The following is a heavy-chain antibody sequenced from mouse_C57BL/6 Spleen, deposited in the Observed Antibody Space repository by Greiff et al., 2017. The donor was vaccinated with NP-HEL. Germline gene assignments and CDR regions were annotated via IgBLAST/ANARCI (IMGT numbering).Heavy chain of an antibody. CDR1: GFTFSDYY. V-gene: IGHV5-16*01. CDR2: INYDGSST. J-gene: IGHJ2*01. Sequence: EVQRVESAGGLVQPGSSMKLSCTASGFTFSDYYMAWVRQVPEKGLEWVANINYDGSSTYYLDSLKSRFIISRDNAKNMLYLQMSSRKSEDTATYYCAREDYYGSSYDYWGQGTTLTVSS. CDR3: AREDYYGSSYDY. D-gene: IGHD1-1*01.